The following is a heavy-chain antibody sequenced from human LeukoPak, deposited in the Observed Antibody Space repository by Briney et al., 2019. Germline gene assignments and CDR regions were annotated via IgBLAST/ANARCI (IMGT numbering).Heavy chain of an antibody. Sequence: GGSLRLSCAASGFTFSSYGMHWVRQAPGKGLEWVAVISYDGSNKYYADSVKGRFTISRDNSKNTLYLQMHSLRAEDTAVYYCAELGITMIGGVWGKGTTVTISS. J-gene: IGHJ6*04. V-gene: IGHV3-30*18. CDR3: AELGITMIGGV. CDR1: GFTFSSYG. D-gene: IGHD3-10*02. CDR2: ISYDGSNK.